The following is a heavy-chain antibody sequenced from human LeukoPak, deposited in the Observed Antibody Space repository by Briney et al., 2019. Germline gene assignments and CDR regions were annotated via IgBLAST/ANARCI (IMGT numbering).Heavy chain of an antibody. Sequence: GGSLRLSCAASGFTFSSYWMHWVRQAPGKGLVWVSFIRSDESNTRYADSVKGRFTISRDNAKNTLYLQMNSLRAEDTAMYYCAKDKAVAGDYYYYGMDVWGQGTTVTVSS. CDR1: GFTFSSYW. CDR2: IRSDESNT. V-gene: IGHV3-74*01. CDR3: AKDKAVAGDYYYYGMDV. D-gene: IGHD6-19*01. J-gene: IGHJ6*02.